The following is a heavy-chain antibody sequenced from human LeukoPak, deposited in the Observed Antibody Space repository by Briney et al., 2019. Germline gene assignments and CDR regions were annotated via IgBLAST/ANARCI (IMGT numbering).Heavy chain of an antibody. CDR2: IKAGNGDT. J-gene: IGHJ4*02. CDR1: GYIFTKYV. Sequence: ASVKVSCKASGYIFTKYVVHWVRQAPGQRPEWMGWIKAGNGDTKYSQNFQGRLTITGDTSASTVYMELSSLTSEDTALYYCARDDCGDTCYPGGYWGQGTLVTVSS. V-gene: IGHV1-3*01. D-gene: IGHD2-21*01. CDR3: ARDDCGDTCYPGGY.